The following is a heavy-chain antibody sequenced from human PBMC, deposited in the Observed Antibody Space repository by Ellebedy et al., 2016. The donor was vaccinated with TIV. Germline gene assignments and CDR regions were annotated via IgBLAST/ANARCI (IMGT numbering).Heavy chain of an antibody. J-gene: IGHJ6*02. CDR3: LLLVATSSYGMDV. Sequence: PGGSLRLSCKGSGHIFTSYWISWVRQMPGKGLEWMGRIDASDSETKYSPRFQGHVTISADKSISTAYLQWSSLKASDTAIYYCLLLVATSSYGMDVWGQGTTVTVSS. CDR2: IDASDSET. V-gene: IGHV5-10-1*01. CDR1: GHIFTSYW. D-gene: IGHD5-12*01.